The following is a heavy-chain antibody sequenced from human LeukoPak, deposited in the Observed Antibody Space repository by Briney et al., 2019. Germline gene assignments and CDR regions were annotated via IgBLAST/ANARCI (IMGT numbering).Heavy chain of an antibody. Sequence: GGSLRLSCAASGFTFRSYEMNWVRQAPGKGEEWVSYISSSGSTIYYADSVKGRFTISRDNSKNTLYLQMNSLRAEDTAVYYCAKDGGFLVYYYYMDVWGKGTTVTVSS. V-gene: IGHV3-48*03. D-gene: IGHD3-3*01. CDR1: GFTFRSYE. CDR3: AKDGGFLVYYYYMDV. CDR2: ISSSGSTI. J-gene: IGHJ6*03.